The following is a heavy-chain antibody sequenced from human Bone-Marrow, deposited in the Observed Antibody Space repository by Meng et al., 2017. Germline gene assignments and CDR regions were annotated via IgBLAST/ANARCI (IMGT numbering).Heavy chain of an antibody. CDR2: IVVGSGNT. J-gene: IGHJ4*02. CDR3: AADPSFWSGYSVLGY. D-gene: IGHD3-3*01. CDR1: GYTFTGYY. Sequence: SVKVSCKASGYTFTGYYMHWVRQAPGQGLEWIGWIVVGSGNTNYAQKFQERVTITRDMSTSTAYMELSSLRSEDTAVYYCAADPSFWSGYSVLGYWGQGTLVTVSS. V-gene: IGHV1-58*02.